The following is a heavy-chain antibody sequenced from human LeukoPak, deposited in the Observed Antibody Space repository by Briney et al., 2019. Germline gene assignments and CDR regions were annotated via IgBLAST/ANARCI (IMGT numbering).Heavy chain of an antibody. V-gene: IGHV3-48*03. J-gene: IGHJ4*02. CDR1: GFTFNSYE. CDR2: MSNSGSTI. Sequence: GRSLRLSCAASGFTFNSYEMNWVRQAPGKGLEWISYMSNSGSTIYYADSVKGRFSISRDNAKNSLYLQMNSLRAEDSAVYYCARGPYCSGGSCYSGHIGLFDYWGQGILVTVSS. D-gene: IGHD2-15*01. CDR3: ARGPYCSGGSCYSGHIGLFDY.